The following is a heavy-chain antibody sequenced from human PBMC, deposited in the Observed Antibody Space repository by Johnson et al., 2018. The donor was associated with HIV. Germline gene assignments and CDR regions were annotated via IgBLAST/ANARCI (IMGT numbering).Heavy chain of an antibody. V-gene: IGHV3-66*01. CDR3: ASGSWELSEDAFHI. CDR2: IYSAGST. J-gene: IGHJ3*02. D-gene: IGHD1-26*01. CDR1: GFTVSSNY. Sequence: MQLVESGGGLVQPGRSLRLSCAASGFTVSSNYMSWVRQAPGKGLEWVSVIYSAGSTNYADSVKGRFTISRDNSNNTLYLLMNSLRAEDTAVYYCASGSWELSEDAFHIWGQGTIVTVSS.